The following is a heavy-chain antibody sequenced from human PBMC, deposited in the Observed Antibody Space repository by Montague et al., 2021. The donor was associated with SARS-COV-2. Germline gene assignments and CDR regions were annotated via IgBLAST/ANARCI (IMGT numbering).Heavy chain of an antibody. V-gene: IGHV4-59*07. J-gene: IGHJ6*02. CDR2: IYYSGST. CDR3: ARPLRVRGYWGLDV. D-gene: IGHD3-10*01. Sequence: SDTLSLTCTVSGGSISSYYWSWIRQPPGKGLEWIGYIYYSGSTNYNPPLKSRVTISVDTSKNQFSLKLSSVTAADTAVYYRARPLRVRGYWGLDVWGHGTTVIASS. CDR1: GGSISSYY.